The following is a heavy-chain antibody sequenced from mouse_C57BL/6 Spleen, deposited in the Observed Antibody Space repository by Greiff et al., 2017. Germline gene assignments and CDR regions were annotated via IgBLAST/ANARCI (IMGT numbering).Heavy chain of an antibody. CDR3: ASAKRGRMGPLDY. D-gene: IGHD4-1*01. Sequence: QVQLKQSGPELVKPGASVKISCKASGYAFSSSWMNWVKQRPGKGLEWIGRIYPGDGDTNYNGKFKGKATLTADKSSSTAYMQLSSLTSEDSAVYFCASAKRGRMGPLDYWGQGTTLTVSS. CDR1: GYAFSSSW. CDR2: IYPGDGDT. J-gene: IGHJ2*01. V-gene: IGHV1-82*01.